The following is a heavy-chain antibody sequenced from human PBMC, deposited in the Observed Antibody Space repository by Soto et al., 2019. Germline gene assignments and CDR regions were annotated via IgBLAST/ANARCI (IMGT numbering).Heavy chain of an antibody. CDR2: IYYSGST. J-gene: IGHJ4*02. CDR1: GGSISSYY. D-gene: IGHD5-18*01. CDR3: ARVRGYSYGAPYFDY. Sequence: PSETLSLTCTVSGGSISSYYWSWIRQPPGKGLEWIGYIYYSGSTNYNPSLKSRVTISVDTSKNQFSLKLSSVTAADTAVYYCARVRGYSYGAPYFDYWGQGTLVTVSS. V-gene: IGHV4-59*01.